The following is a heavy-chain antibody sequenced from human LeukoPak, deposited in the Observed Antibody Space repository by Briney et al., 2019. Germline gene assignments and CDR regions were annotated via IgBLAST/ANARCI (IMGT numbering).Heavy chain of an antibody. CDR3: ARANQNYFDY. Sequence: ASVKVSCKTSAYTFTGYYMHWVRQAPGQGLEWMGWIIPNNGGTNYAQKFQGRVTMTRDTSISTAFMELSRLRSDDTAIYYCARANQNYFDYWGQGTLVTVFS. V-gene: IGHV1-2*02. CDR2: IIPNNGGT. CDR1: AYTFTGYY. J-gene: IGHJ4*02.